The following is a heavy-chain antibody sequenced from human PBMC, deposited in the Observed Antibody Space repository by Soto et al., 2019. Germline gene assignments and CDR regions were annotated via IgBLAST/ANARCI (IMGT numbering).Heavy chain of an antibody. Sequence: GGSLTLSCAASGFIFSNYAMGWVRQAPGKGLEWVSAISGSGGSTYYADSVKGRFTNYRDNSKNTLYLQMNSLRAEDTAVYYCAKDGPQAYYDYIWGSLNFDYWGQGTLVTVSS. V-gene: IGHV3-23*01. CDR1: GFIFSNYA. CDR2: ISGSGGST. D-gene: IGHD3-16*01. J-gene: IGHJ4*02. CDR3: AKDGPQAYYDYIWGSLNFDY.